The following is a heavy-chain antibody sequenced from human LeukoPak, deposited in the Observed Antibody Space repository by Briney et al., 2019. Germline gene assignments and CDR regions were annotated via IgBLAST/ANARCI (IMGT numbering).Heavy chain of an antibody. V-gene: IGHV1-46*01. Sequence: ASVKVSCKASGGTFSSYAISWVRQAPGQGLEWMGIINPSGGSTSYAQKFQGRVTMTRDTSTSTVYMELSSLRSEDTAVYYCARYYYDTTVRVSYFDYWGQGTLVTVSS. D-gene: IGHD3-22*01. CDR1: GGTFSSYA. CDR2: INPSGGST. CDR3: ARYYYDTTVRVSYFDY. J-gene: IGHJ4*02.